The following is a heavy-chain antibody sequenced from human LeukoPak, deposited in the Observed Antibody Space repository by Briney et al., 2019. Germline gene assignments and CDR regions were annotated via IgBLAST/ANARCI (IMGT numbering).Heavy chain of an antibody. Sequence: ASVKVSCKASGYTFTGYYMHWVRQAPGQGLEWMGWINPNSGGTNYAQKFQGRVTVTRDTSISTAYMELSRLRSDDTAVYYCATYYYDSSGYNHTFDYWGQGTLVTVSS. CDR3: ATYYYDSSGYNHTFDY. CDR1: GYTFTGYY. V-gene: IGHV1-2*02. D-gene: IGHD3-22*01. CDR2: INPNSGGT. J-gene: IGHJ4*02.